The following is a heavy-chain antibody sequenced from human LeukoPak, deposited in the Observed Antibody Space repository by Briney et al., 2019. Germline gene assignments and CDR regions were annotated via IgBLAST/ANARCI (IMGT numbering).Heavy chain of an antibody. V-gene: IGHV1-2*06. CDR3: ARGQGERELN. D-gene: IGHD1-26*01. Sequence: ASVKVSCEASGYTFTGYYLHWVRQAPGQGLEWMGRIYPYNGDTTYAQKFQDRVILTRDTSISTAYMELSRLKSDDTAVYYCARGQGERELNWGQGTLVTVSS. J-gene: IGHJ4*02. CDR1: GYTFTGYY. CDR2: IYPYNGDT.